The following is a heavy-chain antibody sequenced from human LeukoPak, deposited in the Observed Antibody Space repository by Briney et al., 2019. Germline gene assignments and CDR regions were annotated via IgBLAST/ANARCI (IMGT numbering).Heavy chain of an antibody. CDR3: ARLIGDYYDNSRSSYWHGHLDY. J-gene: IGHJ4*02. V-gene: IGHV1-46*01. CDR2: INPSGGGT. D-gene: IGHD3-22*01. Sequence: GASVKVSCKASGYTFTRNYINWLRQAPGQGLEWTGMINPSGGGTAYAQKFQDRVTMTSDTSTSTVYMELNSLRSEDTAVYYCARLIGDYYDNSRSSYWHGHLDYWGQGAQVTVSS. CDR1: GYTFTRNY.